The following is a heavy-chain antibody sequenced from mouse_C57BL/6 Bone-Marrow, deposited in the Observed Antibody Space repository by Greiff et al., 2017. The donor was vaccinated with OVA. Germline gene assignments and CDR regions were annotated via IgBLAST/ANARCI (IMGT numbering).Heavy chain of an antibody. J-gene: IGHJ2*01. CDR2: IDPETGGT. V-gene: IGHV1-15*01. CDR3: TRELADY. Sequence: QVQLQQSGAELVRPGASVTLSCTASGYTFTDYEMPWVKQTPVHGLEWIGAIDPETGGTAYNQKFKGKAILTADKSSSTAYMELRSLTSEDSAVYYCTRELADYWGQGTTLTVSS. CDR1: GYTFTDYE. D-gene: IGHD6-1*01.